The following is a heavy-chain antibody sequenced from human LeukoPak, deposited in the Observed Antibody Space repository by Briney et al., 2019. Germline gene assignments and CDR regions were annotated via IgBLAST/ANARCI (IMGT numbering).Heavy chain of an antibody. CDR2: IYLDGSKI. CDR1: GFTLSSYA. J-gene: IGHJ4*02. Sequence: PGGSLRLSCTASGFTLSSYAIHWVRQAPGKGLEWVSIIYLDGSKIYYADSVKGRFTLSRDNSKNTLYLQMNSLIAEETAVYYCVRDDSGSVIRGVLHYWGQGALVTVSS. CDR3: VRDDSGSVIRGVLHY. D-gene: IGHD3-10*01. V-gene: IGHV3-33*01.